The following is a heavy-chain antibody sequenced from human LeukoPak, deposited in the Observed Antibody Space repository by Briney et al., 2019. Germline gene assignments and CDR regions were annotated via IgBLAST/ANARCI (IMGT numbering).Heavy chain of an antibody. D-gene: IGHD4-17*01. CDR2: VYHSGST. V-gene: IGHV4-38-2*02. Sequence: SETLSLTCTVSGYSISSGYYWGWIRQPPQKGLQWIANVYHSGSTYYNPSLKSRVTISVDTSKNQFSLKLSSVTAADTAVYYCARGPYGDYLYWGQGTLVTVSS. J-gene: IGHJ4*02. CDR3: ARGPYGDYLY. CDR1: GYSISSGYY.